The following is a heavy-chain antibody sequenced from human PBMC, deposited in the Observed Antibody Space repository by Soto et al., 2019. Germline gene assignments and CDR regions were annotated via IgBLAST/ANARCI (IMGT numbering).Heavy chain of an antibody. J-gene: IGHJ5*02. D-gene: IGHD2-2*01. CDR2: INYSGRT. CDR3: ARVPDR. V-gene: IGHV4-39*01. CDR1: GGSISDSSHY. Sequence: PSETLSLTCTVSGGSISDSSHYWAWIRQPPGKGLEWIATINYSGRTYYNPSLRSRVTISVDTSRDQFSLNLNSVTAADTAVYYCARVPDRWGQGTLVTVSS.